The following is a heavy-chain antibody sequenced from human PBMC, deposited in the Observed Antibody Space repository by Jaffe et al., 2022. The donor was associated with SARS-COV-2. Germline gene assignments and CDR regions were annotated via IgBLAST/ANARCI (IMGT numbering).Heavy chain of an antibody. CDR3: ARRLVVVAATSYYYYGMDV. J-gene: IGHJ6*02. V-gene: IGHV4-34*01. CDR1: GGSFSGYY. D-gene: IGHD2-15*01. CDR2: INHSGST. Sequence: QVQLQQWGAGLLKPSETLSLTCAVYGGSFSGYYWSWIRQPPGKGLEWIGEINHSGSTNYNPSLKSRVTISVDTSKNQFSLKLSSVTAADTAVYYCARRLVVVAATSYYYYGMDVWGQGTTVTVSS.